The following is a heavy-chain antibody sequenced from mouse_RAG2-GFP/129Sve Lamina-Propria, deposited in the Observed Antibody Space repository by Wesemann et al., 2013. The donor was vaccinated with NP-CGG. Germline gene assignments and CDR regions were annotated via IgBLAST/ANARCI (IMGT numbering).Heavy chain of an antibody. J-gene: IGHJ3*01. Sequence: QVQLQQPGAELVMPGASVKLSCKASGYTFTSYWMHWVKQRPGQGLEWIGEIDPSDSYTNYNQKFKGKATLTVDKPSSTAYMQLSSLTSEDSAVYYCTMETYWGQGTLVTVSA. V-gene: IGHV1-69*01. CDR3: TMETY. CDR2: IDPSDSYT. CDR1: GYTFTSYW.